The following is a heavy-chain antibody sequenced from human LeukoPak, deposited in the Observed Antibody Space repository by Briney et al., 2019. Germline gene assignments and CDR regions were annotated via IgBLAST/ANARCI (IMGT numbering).Heavy chain of an antibody. D-gene: IGHD6-13*01. CDR1: GFTFTSYG. CDR3: AMPKQLVLFDY. J-gene: IGHJ4*02. CDR2: ISAYNGYT. V-gene: IGHV1-18*01. Sequence: ASVKVSCKASGFTFTSYGFSWVRQAPGQGLEWMGWISAYNGYTNYAQKLQGRVTMTTDTSTSTAYMELRSLRSDDTAVYYCAMPKQLVLFDYWGQGTLVTVSS.